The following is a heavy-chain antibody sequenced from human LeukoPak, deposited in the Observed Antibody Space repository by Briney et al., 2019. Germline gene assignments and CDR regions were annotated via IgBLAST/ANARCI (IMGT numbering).Heavy chain of an antibody. CDR3: ARASYGYGNNWFDP. D-gene: IGHD5-18*01. J-gene: IGHJ5*02. Sequence: GGSLRLSCAASGFTFSSYAMHWVRQAPGKGLEYVSAISSNGGSTYYADSVKGRFTISRDNSKNTVYLQMGSLRAEDMAVYYCARASYGYGNNWFDPWGQGTLVTVSS. V-gene: IGHV3-64*02. CDR2: ISSNGGST. CDR1: GFTFSSYA.